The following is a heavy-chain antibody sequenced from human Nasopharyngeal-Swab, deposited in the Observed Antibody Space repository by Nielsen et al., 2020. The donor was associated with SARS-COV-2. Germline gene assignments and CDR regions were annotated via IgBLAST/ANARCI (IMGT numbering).Heavy chain of an antibody. CDR1: GFTISSYW. CDR3: ASEPVRYFDPMGAFDI. Sequence: GGSLRLSCAASGFTISSYWMSRVRQAPGKGQEWVANIKQDGSEKYYVDSVKGRFTISRDNAKNSLYLQMNSLRAEDTAVYYCASEPVRYFDPMGAFDIWGQGTMVTVSS. CDR2: IKQDGSEK. J-gene: IGHJ3*02. V-gene: IGHV3-7*03. D-gene: IGHD3-9*01.